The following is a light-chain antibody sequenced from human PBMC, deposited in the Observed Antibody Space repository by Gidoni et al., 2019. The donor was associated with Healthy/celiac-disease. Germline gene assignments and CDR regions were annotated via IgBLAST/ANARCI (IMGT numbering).Light chain of an antibody. CDR1: QSISSW. Sequence: DIQMTQSPSTLSASVGERVTITCRASQSISSWLAWYQQKPGKAPKVLIYKASSLESWVPSRFSVSGSGTEFTLTISSLQPDDFATYYCQQYNSYSWTCGQGTKVEIK. CDR2: KAS. CDR3: QQYNSYSWT. J-gene: IGKJ1*01. V-gene: IGKV1-5*03.